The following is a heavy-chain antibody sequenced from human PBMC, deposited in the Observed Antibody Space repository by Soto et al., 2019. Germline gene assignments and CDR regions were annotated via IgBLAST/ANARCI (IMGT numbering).Heavy chain of an antibody. Sequence: GESLKISCEVSGYIFSNYWIGWVRQMPGKGLEWMAIVFPGNSDTIYSPSFRGQVTISADKSISTAYLQWNSLQASDTAIYYCARHHVYILDVWGQGTTVTVSS. D-gene: IGHD2-2*02. CDR1: GYIFSNYW. J-gene: IGHJ6*02. CDR2: VFPGNSDT. V-gene: IGHV5-51*01. CDR3: ARHHVYILDV.